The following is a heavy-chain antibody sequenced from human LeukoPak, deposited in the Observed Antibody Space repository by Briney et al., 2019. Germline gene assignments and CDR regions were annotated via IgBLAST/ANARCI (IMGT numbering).Heavy chain of an antibody. V-gene: IGHV4-34*01. CDR3: ARGKITMVRGGAFDI. CDR2: INHSGST. J-gene: IGHJ3*02. CDR1: GGSFSGYY. D-gene: IGHD3-10*01. Sequence: SETLSLTCAVYGGSFSGYYWSWIRQPPGKGLEWIGEINHSGSTNYNPSLKGRVTISVDTSKNQFSLKLSSVTAADTAVYYCARGKITMVRGGAFDIWGQGTMVTVSS.